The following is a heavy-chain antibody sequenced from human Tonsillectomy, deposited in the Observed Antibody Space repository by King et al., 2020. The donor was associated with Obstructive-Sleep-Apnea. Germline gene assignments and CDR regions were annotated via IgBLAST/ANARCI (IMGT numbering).Heavy chain of an antibody. Sequence: VQLVESGGGLVQPGGSLRLSCAASGFTVSSNYMSWVRQAPGKGLELVSVIYSVGSTHSADSVKGIFTISRDNSKNTLYLQMNSLRAEDTAVYYCARDRSALYYFDYWGQGTLVTVSS. CDR1: GFTVSSNY. V-gene: IGHV3-66*01. CDR3: ARDRSALYYFDY. CDR2: IYSVGST. D-gene: IGHD2-15*01. J-gene: IGHJ4*02.